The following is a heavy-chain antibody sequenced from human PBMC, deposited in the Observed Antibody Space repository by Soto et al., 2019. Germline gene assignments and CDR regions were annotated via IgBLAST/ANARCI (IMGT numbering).Heavy chain of an antibody. D-gene: IGHD3-22*01. CDR2: ISAYNGNT. J-gene: IGHJ4*02. Sequence: ASVKVSCKASGYTFTSYGISWVRKAPGQGLEWMGWISAYNGNTNYAQKLQGRVTMTTDTSTSTAYMELRSLRSDDTAVYYCARYYDSSGYYHSSSSMGPLDYWGQGTLVTVSS. V-gene: IGHV1-18*01. CDR1: GYTFTSYG. CDR3: ARYYDSSGYYHSSSSMGPLDY.